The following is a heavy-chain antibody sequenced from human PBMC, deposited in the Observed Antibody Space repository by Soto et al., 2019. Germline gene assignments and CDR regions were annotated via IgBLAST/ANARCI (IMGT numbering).Heavy chain of an antibody. D-gene: IGHD3-22*01. CDR1: GFTFDDYV. CDR2: INWNGGST. Sequence: PGGSQRLSCAASGFTFDDYVMRWVRQAPGKGLEWVSGINWNGGSTGYADSVKGRFTISRDNAKNSLYLQMNSLRAEDTALYYCARVGSSGYYYVNYYYGMDVWGQGTTVTVSS. V-gene: IGHV3-20*04. CDR3: ARVGSSGYYYVNYYYGMDV. J-gene: IGHJ6*02.